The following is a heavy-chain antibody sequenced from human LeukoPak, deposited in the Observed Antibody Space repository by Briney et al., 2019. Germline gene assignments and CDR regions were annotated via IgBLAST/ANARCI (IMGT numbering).Heavy chain of an antibody. Sequence: PSETLSLTCTVSGGSISSYYWSWIRQPPGKGLEWIGYIYHTGNTRYNPSLKSRITISLDTSKTQISLKLSSVTAAGTAVYYCVRGDYYDSSGYFDYWGQGTLVTVSS. CDR1: GGSISSYY. J-gene: IGHJ4*02. CDR2: IYHTGNT. CDR3: VRGDYYDSSGYFDY. V-gene: IGHV4-59*12. D-gene: IGHD3-22*01.